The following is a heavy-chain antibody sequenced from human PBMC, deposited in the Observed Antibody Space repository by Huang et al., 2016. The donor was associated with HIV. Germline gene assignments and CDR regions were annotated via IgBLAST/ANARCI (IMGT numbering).Heavy chain of an antibody. V-gene: IGHV3-74*01. CDR3: ARGYRSTIDY. J-gene: IGHJ4*02. D-gene: IGHD4-4*01. CDR1: GFTFSSYW. CDR2: INSDGSTT. Sequence: EVQLVESGGGLVQPGGSLRLSCAASGFTFSSYWMHWVRQAPGKGGGWVSDINSDGSTTNYADSVKGRFTISRDNAKNTLYLQMNSLRAEDTAVYYCARGYRSTIDYWGQTTLVTVSS.